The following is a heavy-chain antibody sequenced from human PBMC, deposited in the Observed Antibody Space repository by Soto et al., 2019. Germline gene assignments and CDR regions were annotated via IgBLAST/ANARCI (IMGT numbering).Heavy chain of an antibody. V-gene: IGHV3-30*18. CDR1: GFTFSSYG. CDR2: ISYDGSNK. J-gene: IGHJ4*02. D-gene: IGHD5-18*01. CDR3: AQSWAAMGYYFDY. Sequence: QVQLVESGGGVVQPGRSLRLSCAASGFTFSSYGMHWVRQAPGKGLEWVAVISYDGSNKYYADSVKGRFTISRDNSKNTLYLQMNSLRAEDTAVYYCAQSWAAMGYYFDYWGQGTLVTVSS.